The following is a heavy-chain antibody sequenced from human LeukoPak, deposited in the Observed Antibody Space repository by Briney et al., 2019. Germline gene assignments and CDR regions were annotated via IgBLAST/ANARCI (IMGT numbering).Heavy chain of an antibody. CDR3: AREITFGGVIVPFDY. V-gene: IGHV3-30-3*01. Sequence: GGSLRLSCAASGFTLSSYAMHWVRQAPGKGLEWVAVISYDGSNKYYADSVKGRFTISRDNSKNTLYLQMNSLRAEDTAVYYCAREITFGGVIVPFDYWGQGTLVTVSS. CDR1: GFTLSSYA. D-gene: IGHD3-16*02. J-gene: IGHJ4*02. CDR2: ISYDGSNK.